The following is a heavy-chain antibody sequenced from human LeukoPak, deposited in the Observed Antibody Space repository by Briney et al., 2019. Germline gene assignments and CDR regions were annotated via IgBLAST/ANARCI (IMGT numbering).Heavy chain of an antibody. V-gene: IGHV3-49*04. Sequence: GGSLRLSCTASGFTFGDYAMSWVRQAPGKGLEWVGFIRSKAYGGTTEYAASVKGRFTISRDDSKSIAYLQMNSLRAEDTAVYYCARAGDILTGYYKPYYYGMDVWGQGTTVTVSS. CDR2: IRSKAYGGTT. CDR1: GFTFGDYA. CDR3: ARAGDILTGYYKPYYYGMDV. J-gene: IGHJ6*02. D-gene: IGHD3-9*01.